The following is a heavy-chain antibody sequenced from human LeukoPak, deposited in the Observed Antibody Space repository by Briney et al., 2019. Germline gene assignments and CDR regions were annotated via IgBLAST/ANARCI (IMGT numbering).Heavy chain of an antibody. Sequence: SETLSLTCPVSAYSISSAYYWGWIRPPPGKGLEWIGSIYYSGSTYYNPSLKSRVTISVDTSKNQFSLKLSSVSAADTAVYYCARPQADSSSFGHWFDPWGQGTLVTVSS. J-gene: IGHJ5*02. CDR3: ARPQADSSSFGHWFDP. V-gene: IGHV4-38-2*01. CDR2: IYYSGST. D-gene: IGHD6-13*01. CDR1: AYSISSAYY.